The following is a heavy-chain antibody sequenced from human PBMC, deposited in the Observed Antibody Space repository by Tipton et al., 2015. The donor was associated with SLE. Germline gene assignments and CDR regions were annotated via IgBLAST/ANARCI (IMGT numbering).Heavy chain of an antibody. CDR3: ARAAPPNPYCSGGSCYSGPFWYYYYYMDV. J-gene: IGHJ6*03. D-gene: IGHD2-15*01. CDR2: IYYSGST. Sequence: TLSLTCTVSGGSISSSSYYWGWIRQPPGKGLEWIGSIYYSGSTYYNPSLKSRVTISVDTSKNQFSRKLSSVTAADTAVYYCARAAPPNPYCSGGSCYSGPFWYYYYYMDVWGRGTTVTVSS. CDR1: GGSISSSSYY. V-gene: IGHV4-39*01.